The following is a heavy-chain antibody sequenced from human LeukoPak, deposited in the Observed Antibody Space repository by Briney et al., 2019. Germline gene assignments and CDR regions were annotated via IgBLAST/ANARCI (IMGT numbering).Heavy chain of an antibody. D-gene: IGHD1-26*01. CDR2: INWNGGST. V-gene: IGHV3-20*01. CDR3: ARGDSGSTDAFDI. Sequence: GGSLRLSCAASGFTFSSYWMHWVRHAPGKGLEWVSGINWNGGSTGYADSVKGRFTISRDNAKNSLYLQMNSLRAEDTALYHCARGDSGSTDAFDIWGQGTMVTVSS. CDR1: GFTFSSYW. J-gene: IGHJ3*02.